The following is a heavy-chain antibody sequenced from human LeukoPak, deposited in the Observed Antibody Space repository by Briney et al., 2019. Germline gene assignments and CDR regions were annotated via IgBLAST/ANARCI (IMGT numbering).Heavy chain of an antibody. V-gene: IGHV3-23*01. CDR1: GFTFSNYA. Sequence: GGSLRLSCAASGFTFSNYAMSWVRQAPGKGLEWVSAINDSGGSTYYADSVKGRFTISRDNSKNTLYLQMNSLRAEDTAVYYCAKRVGATSKDAFDIWGQGTMVTVSS. J-gene: IGHJ3*02. D-gene: IGHD1-26*01. CDR2: INDSGGST. CDR3: AKRVGATSKDAFDI.